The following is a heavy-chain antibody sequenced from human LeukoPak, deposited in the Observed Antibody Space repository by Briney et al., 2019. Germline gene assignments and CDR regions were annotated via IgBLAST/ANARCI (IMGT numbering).Heavy chain of an antibody. CDR1: GFTFSSYG. J-gene: IGHJ4*02. CDR3: AKDGGLWFGEGYYFDY. CDR2: ISYDGSNK. Sequence: GRSLRLSCAASGFTFSSYGMHWVRQAPGKGLEWVAVISYDGSNKYYADTVKGRFTISRDNSKNTLYLQMNSLRAEDTAVYYCAKDGGLWFGEGYYFDYWGQGPLVTVSS. V-gene: IGHV3-30*18. D-gene: IGHD3-10*01.